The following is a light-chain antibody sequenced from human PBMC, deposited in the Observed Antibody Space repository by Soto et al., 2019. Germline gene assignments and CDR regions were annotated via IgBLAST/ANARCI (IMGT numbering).Light chain of an antibody. CDR3: SSYTSSSTVV. CDR1: SSDVGGYNY. CDR2: DVS. J-gene: IGLJ2*01. Sequence: QSVLTQPASVSGSPGQSITISCTGTSSDVGGYNYVSWYQQHPGKAPKLMIYDVSNRPSGVSNRSSGSKSGNTASLTISGLQAEDEADYYCSSYTSSSTVVFGGGTKLTV. V-gene: IGLV2-14*01.